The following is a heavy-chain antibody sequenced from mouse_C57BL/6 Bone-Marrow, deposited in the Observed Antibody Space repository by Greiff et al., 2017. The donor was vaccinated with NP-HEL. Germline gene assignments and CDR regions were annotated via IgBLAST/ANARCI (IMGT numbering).Heavy chain of an antibody. J-gene: IGHJ2*01. CDR1: GFNIKDYY. Sequence: EVQLQQSGAELVRPGASVKLSCTASGFNIKDYYMHWVKQRPEQGLEWIGRIDPEDGDTEYAPKFQGKATMTADTSSNTAYLQLSSLTSEDTAVYYCTADSSTAIEDGYYDFDYWGQGTTLTVSS. CDR2: IDPEDGDT. V-gene: IGHV14-1*01. D-gene: IGHD2-3*01. CDR3: TADSSTAIEDGYYDFDY.